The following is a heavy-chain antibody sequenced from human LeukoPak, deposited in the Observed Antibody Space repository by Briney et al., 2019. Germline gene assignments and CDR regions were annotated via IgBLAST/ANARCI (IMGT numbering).Heavy chain of an antibody. Sequence: TSETLSLTCTVSGSSISSSSYYWGWIRQPPGKGLEWIGSIYYSGSTYYNPSLKSRVTISVGTSKNQFSLKLSSVTAADTAVYYCGVTMVRGCPYYFDSWGQGTLVTVSS. CDR2: IYYSGST. V-gene: IGHV4-39*01. CDR1: GSSISSSSYY. CDR3: GVTMVRGCPYYFDS. D-gene: IGHD3-10*01. J-gene: IGHJ4*02.